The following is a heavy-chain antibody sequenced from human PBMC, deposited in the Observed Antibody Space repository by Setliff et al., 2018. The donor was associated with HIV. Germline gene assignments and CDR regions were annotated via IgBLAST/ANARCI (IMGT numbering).Heavy chain of an antibody. Sequence: ASVKVSCKASGYTFTGYYMHWVRQAPGQGLEWMGWINPNNGGTNYAQKFQGRVTMTRDTSISTAYMEVSRLRSEDTAVYYCARVRQVSDYGDYDYYFDYWGQGALVTVSS. CDR3: ARVRQVSDYGDYDYYFDY. J-gene: IGHJ4*02. D-gene: IGHD4-17*01. V-gene: IGHV1-2*02. CDR2: INPNNGGT. CDR1: GYTFTGYY.